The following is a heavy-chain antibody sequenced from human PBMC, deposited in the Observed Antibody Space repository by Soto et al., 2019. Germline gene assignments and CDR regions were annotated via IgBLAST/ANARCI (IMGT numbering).Heavy chain of an antibody. Sequence: EVQLLESGGVLVQPGGSLRHSCAASGFTFSSYAMDWFRKAPGKGLEWASAIRGSGGSTYYPDSVKGRFTISRDNTRNNQHLQMNSLRAEETDVYYCAKPSVPRPRKTVTFDFWGQVTLVTVSS. CDR3: AKPSVPRPRKTVTFDF. J-gene: IGHJ5*01. CDR2: IRGSGGST. D-gene: IGHD4-17*01. CDR1: GFTFSSYA. V-gene: IGHV3-23*01.